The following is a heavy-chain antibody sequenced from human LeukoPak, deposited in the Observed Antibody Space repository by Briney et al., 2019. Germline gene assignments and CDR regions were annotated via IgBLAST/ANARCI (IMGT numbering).Heavy chain of an antibody. J-gene: IGHJ4*02. V-gene: IGHV4-61*01. D-gene: IGHD5-24*01. CDR3: ARARWLQPFDS. CDR2: VYYSGST. Sequence: SETLSLTCTVSGGSISSSSYYWSWIRQPPGKGLEWIGYVYYSGSTNYNPSLKSRVTMSVDTSKNQFSLKLSSVTAADTAVYYCARARWLQPFDSWGQGTLVTVSS. CDR1: GGSISSSSYY.